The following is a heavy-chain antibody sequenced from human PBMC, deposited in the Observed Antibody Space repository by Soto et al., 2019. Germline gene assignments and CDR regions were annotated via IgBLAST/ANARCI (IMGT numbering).Heavy chain of an antibody. CDR1: GGSISSGDYY. D-gene: IGHD4-4*01. Sequence: SETLSLTCTVSGGSISSGDYYWSWIRQPPGKGLEWIGYIYYSGSTYYNPSLKSRVTISVDTSKNQFSLKLSSVTAADTAVYYCARGGGSNYLGTEYGMDVWGQGTTVTVSS. V-gene: IGHV4-30-4*01. J-gene: IGHJ6*02. CDR3: ARGGGSNYLGTEYGMDV. CDR2: IYYSGST.